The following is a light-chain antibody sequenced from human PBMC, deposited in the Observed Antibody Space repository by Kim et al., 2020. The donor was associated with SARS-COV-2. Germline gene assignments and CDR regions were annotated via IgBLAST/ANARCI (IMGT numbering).Light chain of an antibody. CDR1: LSTRYY. CDR3: HSRDSSDNHL. CDR2: GKN. Sequence: VALDTTVWITCQGELSTRYYASCYQQKSGQAPVLFIYGKNTRPSGIPDRVSGSSSGNTASLTTTGAQAEDEADYYCHSRDSSDNHLFGGGTQRTAL. J-gene: IGLJ3*02. V-gene: IGLV3-19*01.